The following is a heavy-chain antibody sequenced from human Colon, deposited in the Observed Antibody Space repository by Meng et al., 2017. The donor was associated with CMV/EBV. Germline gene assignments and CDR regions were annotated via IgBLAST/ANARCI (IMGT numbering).Heavy chain of an antibody. V-gene: IGHV3-23*03. CDR1: GFIFSKYP. J-gene: IGHJ6*02. CDR3: AKVNMGAITYDYGLDV. CDR2: IYKGGGST. D-gene: IGHD1-26*01. Sequence: GESLKISCAASGFIFSKYPMGWVRQAPGKGLQWVSIIYKGGGSTNYADAVKGRFSISRDNSKNTLYLQMNSLRAEDTAVYYCAKVNMGAITYDYGLDVWGQGTTVTVSS.